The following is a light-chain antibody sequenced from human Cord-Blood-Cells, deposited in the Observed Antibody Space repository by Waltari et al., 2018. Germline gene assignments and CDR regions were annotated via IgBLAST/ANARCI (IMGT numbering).Light chain of an antibody. CDR1: SRDVGSYNL. CDR3: CSYAGSGVV. J-gene: IGLJ2*01. Sequence: QSALTQPASVSGSPGPSITISCTGTSRDVGSYNLVSWYQQHPGKAPKLMIYEGSKRPSGVSNRFSGSKSGNTASLTISGLQAEDEADYYCCSYAGSGVVFGGGTKLTVL. V-gene: IGLV2-23*01. CDR2: EGS.